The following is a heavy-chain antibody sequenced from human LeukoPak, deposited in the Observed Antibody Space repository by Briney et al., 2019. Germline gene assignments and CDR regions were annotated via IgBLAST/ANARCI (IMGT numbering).Heavy chain of an antibody. V-gene: IGHV4-30-2*01. D-gene: IGHD2-2*01. J-gene: IGHJ4*02. CDR1: GGSISSGGYS. CDR3: ASTSSTINFDY. CDR2: IYHSGST. Sequence: SQTLSLTCAVSGGSISSGGYSWSWIRQPPGKGLEWIGYIYHSGSTYYNPSLKSRVTTSVDRSKNQFSLKLSSVTAADTAVYYCASTSSTINFDYWGQGTLVTVSS.